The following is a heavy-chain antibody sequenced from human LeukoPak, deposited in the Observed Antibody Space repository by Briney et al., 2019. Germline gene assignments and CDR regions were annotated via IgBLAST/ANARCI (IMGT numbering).Heavy chain of an antibody. CDR1: GDSISSDSYN. CDR3: ARDTYKYDSSGYYYYYYGMDV. CDR2: IHISGST. Sequence: SQTLSLTCTVSGDSISSDSYNWNWIRQPAGKGLEWIGRIHISGSTNHNPSLKSRVTLPVDTSKNQFSLKLSSVTAADTAVYYCARDTYKYDSSGYYYYYYGMDVWGQGTTVTVSS. V-gene: IGHV4-61*02. J-gene: IGHJ6*02. D-gene: IGHD3-22*01.